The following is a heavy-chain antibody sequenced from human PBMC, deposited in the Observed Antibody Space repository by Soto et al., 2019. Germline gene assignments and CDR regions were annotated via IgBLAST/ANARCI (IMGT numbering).Heavy chain of an antibody. D-gene: IGHD5-12*01. CDR2: ISYDGSNK. V-gene: IGHV3-30*18. Sequence: GGSLRLSCAASGFTFSSYGMHWVRQAPGKGLEWVAVISYDGSNKYYADSVKGRFTISRDNSKNTLYLQMNSLRAEDTAVYYCAKDRNVDIVATPFDYWGQGTLVTVSS. CDR1: GFTFSSYG. CDR3: AKDRNVDIVATPFDY. J-gene: IGHJ4*02.